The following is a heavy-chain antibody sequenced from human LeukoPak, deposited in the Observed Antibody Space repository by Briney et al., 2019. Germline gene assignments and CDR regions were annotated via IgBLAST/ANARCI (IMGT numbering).Heavy chain of an antibody. V-gene: IGHV3-9*01. CDR3: AKSVEAAVAGAIDY. Sequence: GGSLRLSCAASGLTFDDYAMHWVRQAPGKGLEWVSGISWNSGSKGYADSVKGRFTISRDNAKNSLYLQMNSLRAEDTALYYCAKSVEAAVAGAIDYWGQGTLVTVSS. CDR1: GLTFDDYA. CDR2: ISWNSGSK. D-gene: IGHD6-19*01. J-gene: IGHJ4*02.